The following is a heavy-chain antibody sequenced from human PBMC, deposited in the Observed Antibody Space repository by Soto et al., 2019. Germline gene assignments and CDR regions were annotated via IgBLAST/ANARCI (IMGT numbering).Heavy chain of an antibody. CDR1: GYTFTSCG. Sequence: QVQLVQSGAEVKKPGASVKVSCKASGYTFTSCGISWVRQAPGQGLEWMGWISAYNGNTNYAQKLQGRVTMTTDTSTSTAYMELRSLRSDDTAVYYCARDVDIVATTAKYYYYGMDVWGQGTTVTVSS. D-gene: IGHD5-12*01. CDR2: ISAYNGNT. V-gene: IGHV1-18*01. CDR3: ARDVDIVATTAKYYYYGMDV. J-gene: IGHJ6*02.